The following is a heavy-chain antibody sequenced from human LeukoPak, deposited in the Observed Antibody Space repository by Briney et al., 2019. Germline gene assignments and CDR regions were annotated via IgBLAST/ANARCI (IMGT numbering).Heavy chain of an antibody. Sequence: GRSLRLSCAASGFTFSSYAMHWVRQAPGKGLEWVAVISYDGSNKYYADSVKGRFTISRDNSKNTLYLQMNSLRAEDTAVYYCAREAGIAVAGRTKLGLGYWGQGTLVTVSS. CDR3: AREAGIAVAGRTKLGLGY. CDR1: GFTFSSYA. CDR2: ISYDGSNK. D-gene: IGHD6-19*01. J-gene: IGHJ4*02. V-gene: IGHV3-30-3*01.